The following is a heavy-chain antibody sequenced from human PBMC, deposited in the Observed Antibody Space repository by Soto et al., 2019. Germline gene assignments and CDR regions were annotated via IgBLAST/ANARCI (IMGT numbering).Heavy chain of an antibody. CDR3: SRSLNS. CDR1: GFTFSTYW. CDR2: INQDGSEK. Sequence: GGSLRLSCAASGFTFSTYWMDWVRQTPGKGLEWVANINQDGSEKNYVDSVKGRFTISRDNAENSLYLQMSSLTAEDSALYYCSRSLNSWGQGTLVTVS. V-gene: IGHV3-7*01. J-gene: IGHJ5*02.